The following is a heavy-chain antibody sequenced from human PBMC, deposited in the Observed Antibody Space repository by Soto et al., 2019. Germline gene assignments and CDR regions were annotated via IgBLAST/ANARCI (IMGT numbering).Heavy chain of an antibody. V-gene: IGHV2-5*02. D-gene: IGHD2-15*01. J-gene: IGHJ6*02. CDR2: MYWDGDK. CDR3: AHKGGRGAGMDV. CDR1: GFSLSTSEVG. Sequence: QITLKESGSPLVNPTQTLTLTCIFSGFSLSTSEVGVAWIRQSPGKALEWLALMYWDGDKRYSPFLKSRLTITKDTSKNQVVLTMTNMDPVDTGTYYCAHKGGRGAGMDVWGQGTTVTVSS.